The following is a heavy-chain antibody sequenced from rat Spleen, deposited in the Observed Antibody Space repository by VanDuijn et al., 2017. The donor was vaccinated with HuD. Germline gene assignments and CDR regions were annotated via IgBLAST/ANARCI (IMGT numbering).Heavy chain of an antibody. Sequence: QVQLKESGPGLVQPSQTLSLTCTVSGFSLTSYNVQWVRQPPGKGLEWMGRMRYNGDISYNSGLKSRLSISRDTSKNQVFLKMNSLQTDDTGTYYCAREGPFNPFAYWGQGTLVTVSS. D-gene: IGHD1-3*01. J-gene: IGHJ3*01. CDR3: AREGPFNPFAY. CDR1: GFSLTSYN. V-gene: IGHV2-63*01. CDR2: MRYNGDI.